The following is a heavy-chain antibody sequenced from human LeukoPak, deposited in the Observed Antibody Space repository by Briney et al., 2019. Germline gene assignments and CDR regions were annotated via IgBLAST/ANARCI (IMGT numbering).Heavy chain of an antibody. V-gene: IGHV4-39*01. CDR1: GGSISSSSYY. CDR2: IYYSGST. D-gene: IGHD3-3*01. CDR3: ARLGDFWSGYCFDY. Sequence: SETLSLTCTVSGGSISSSSYYWGWIRQPPGKGLEWIRSIYYSGSTYYNPSLKSRVTISVDTSKNQFSLKLSSVTAADTAVYYCARLGDFWSGYCFDYWGQGTLVTVSS. J-gene: IGHJ4*02.